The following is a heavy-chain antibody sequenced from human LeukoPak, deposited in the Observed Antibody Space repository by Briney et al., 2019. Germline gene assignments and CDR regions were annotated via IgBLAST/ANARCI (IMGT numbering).Heavy chain of an antibody. J-gene: IGHJ4*02. D-gene: IGHD2/OR15-2a*01. Sequence: SGGSLRLSCAASGFSFMNAWMIWVRQAPGKGLEWVGRIKSNADGGTPDYAAPARGRSTISRDDSKNTLYLQMNSQKTEDTAVYYCTTFYHEYSPYWGRGTLVTVSS. CDR1: GFSFMNAW. CDR3: TTFYHEYSPY. V-gene: IGHV3-15*01. CDR2: IKSNADGGTP.